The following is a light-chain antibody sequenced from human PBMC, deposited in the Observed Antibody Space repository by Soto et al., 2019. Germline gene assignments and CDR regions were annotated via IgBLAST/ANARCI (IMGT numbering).Light chain of an antibody. CDR1: SSDVGGYNY. CDR2: DVS. V-gene: IGLV2-11*01. CDR3: CSYAGSYTFGV. J-gene: IGLJ1*01. Sequence: QSVLTHPRSVSGSPGQSFTISCTGTSSDVGGYNYVSWYQQHPGKAPKLMIYDVSKRPSGVPDRFSGSKSGNTASLTISGLQAEDEADYYCCSYAGSYTFGVFGTGTKVTVL.